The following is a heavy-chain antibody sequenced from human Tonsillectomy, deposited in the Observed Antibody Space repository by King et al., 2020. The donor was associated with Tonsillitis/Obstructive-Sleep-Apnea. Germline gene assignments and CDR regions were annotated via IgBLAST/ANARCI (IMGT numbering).Heavy chain of an antibody. D-gene: IGHD3-3*02. J-gene: IGHJ5*02. CDR3: ARLANCHFNWFDP. V-gene: IGHV3-7*01. Sequence: VQLVESGGGLVQPGGSLRLSCAASRFTFSSYWMSWVRQAPGKGLEWVANIKQDGSEKYYVDSVKGRFTISRDNAKNSLYLQMNSLRAEDTAVYYCARLANCHFNWFDPWGQGTLVTVSS. CDR2: IKQDGSEK. CDR1: RFTFSSYW.